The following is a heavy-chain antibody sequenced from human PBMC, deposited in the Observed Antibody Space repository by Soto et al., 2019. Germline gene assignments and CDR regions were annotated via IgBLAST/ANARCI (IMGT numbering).Heavy chain of an antibody. Sequence: QVQLQESGPGLVKPSQTLSLTCTVSGGSITSSGYYWSWIRQHPGEGLEWIGFTSNSGSTSYTPSLKSRVNISVDTSSNQFSLNLKSVTAADTAVYYCARGGGSTKVDHGGQGTLVTVSP. CDR2: TSNSGST. V-gene: IGHV4-31*03. D-gene: IGHD2-2*01. CDR1: GGSITSSGYY. J-gene: IGHJ4*02. CDR3: ARGGGSTKVDH.